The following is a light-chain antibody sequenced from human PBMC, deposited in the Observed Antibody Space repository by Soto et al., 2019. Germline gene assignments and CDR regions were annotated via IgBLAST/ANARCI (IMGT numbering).Light chain of an antibody. J-gene: IGLJ1*01. Sequence: QSVLTQPPSVSGSPGQSVTISCSGTIDDVTAYYRVSWYQQTPGTAPKLMIYEVSNRPSGVSNRFSGSKSGNTASLTISGLQAEDETDYYCFSYTSSGTYVFGTGTKLTVL. CDR3: FSYTSSGTYV. CDR1: IDDVTAYYR. V-gene: IGLV2-18*02. CDR2: EVS.